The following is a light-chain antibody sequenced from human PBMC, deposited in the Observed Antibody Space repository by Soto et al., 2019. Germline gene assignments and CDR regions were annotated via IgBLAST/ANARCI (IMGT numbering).Light chain of an antibody. Sequence: SYELTQPPSVSVSPGQTASITCSGDKLGNKYACWYQQKPGQSPVLVIYQDMKRPSGIPERFSGSNSGNTATLTISGTQAMDEADYYCQAWDSSTVVFGGGTKSPS. CDR1: KLGNKY. J-gene: IGLJ2*01. CDR3: QAWDSSTVV. V-gene: IGLV3-1*01. CDR2: QDM.